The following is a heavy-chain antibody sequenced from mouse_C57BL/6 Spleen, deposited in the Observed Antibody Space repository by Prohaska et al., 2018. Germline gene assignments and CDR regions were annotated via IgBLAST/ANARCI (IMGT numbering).Heavy chain of an antibody. J-gene: IGHJ1*03. CDR2: IYPGSGST. Sequence: GDIYPGSGSTNYNEKFKSKATLTVDTSSSTVYMELSRLTSEDSAVYFCARHEEGVNWYFDVWGTGTTVTVSS. CDR3: ARHEEGVNWYFDV. V-gene: IGHV1-55*01. D-gene: IGHD2-1*01.